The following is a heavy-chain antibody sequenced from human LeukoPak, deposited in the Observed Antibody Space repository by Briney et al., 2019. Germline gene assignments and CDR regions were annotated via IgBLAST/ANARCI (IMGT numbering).Heavy chain of an antibody. CDR1: GYTFTYYY. J-gene: IGHJ3*01. CDR3: ARDHIEDSSAWYGAFDV. CDR2: INPNSGGT. D-gene: IGHD6-19*01. Sequence: ASVKVSCKASGYTFTYYYMHLVRQAPGQGLEWMGCINPNSGGTNYAQKFQGRVTITSDTSISKAYMDLSSLRSDDTAVYDCARDHIEDSSAWYGAFDVWGQGTLVTVSS. V-gene: IGHV1-2*02.